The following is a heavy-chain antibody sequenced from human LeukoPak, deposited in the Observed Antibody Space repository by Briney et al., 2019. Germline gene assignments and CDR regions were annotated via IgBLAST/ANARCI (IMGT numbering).Heavy chain of an antibody. V-gene: IGHV4-61*02. CDR3: ASQSSLLGNKPNWYFDL. CDR2: IYTSGST. D-gene: IGHD7-27*01. Sequence: SQTLSLTCTVSGGSISSGSYYWSWIRQPAGKGLEWIGRIYTSGSTNYNPSLKSRVTISVDTSKNQFSLKLSSVTAADTAVYYCASQSSLLGNKPNWYFDLWGRGTLVTVSS. CDR1: GGSISSGSYY. J-gene: IGHJ2*01.